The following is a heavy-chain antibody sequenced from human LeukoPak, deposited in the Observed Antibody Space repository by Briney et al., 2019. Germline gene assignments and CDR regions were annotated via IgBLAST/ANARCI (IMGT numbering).Heavy chain of an antibody. V-gene: IGHV3-30*03. J-gene: IGHJ4*02. CDR3: ARGREYYYDSSGYYYWVY. D-gene: IGHD3-22*01. Sequence: GGSLRLSCAAPGFTFTTYGTHWVRQAPGKGLEWVAVIAYDGKTTYYADSVKGRFTISRDDSKNTLYLQMNSLRAEDTAVYYCARGREYYYDSSGYYYWVYWGQGTLVTVSS. CDR1: GFTFTTYG. CDR2: IAYDGKTT.